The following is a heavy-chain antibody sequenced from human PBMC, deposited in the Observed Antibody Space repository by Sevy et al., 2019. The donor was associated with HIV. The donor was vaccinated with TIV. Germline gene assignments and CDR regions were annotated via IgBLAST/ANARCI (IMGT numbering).Heavy chain of an antibody. CDR1: GFTFSTYA. V-gene: IGHV3-23*01. D-gene: IGHD3-22*01. CDR3: MNHYDTGGRLDYFDY. CDR2: ISASGDTT. J-gene: IGHJ4*02. Sequence: GGSLRLSCAASGFTFSTYAMSWVRQAPGKGLEWVSAISASGDTTYYADSVKGWFTISRDKSESTLYLQMNSLRAEDTAIYYCMNHYDTGGRLDYFDYWGQGTLVTVSS.